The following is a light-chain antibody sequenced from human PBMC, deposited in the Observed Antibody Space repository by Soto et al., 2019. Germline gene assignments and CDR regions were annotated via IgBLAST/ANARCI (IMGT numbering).Light chain of an antibody. J-gene: IGKJ2*01. CDR3: QQYGSSPTYT. Sequence: EIVLTQSPGTLSLSPGERATLSCRASQSVSSSYLAWYQQKLGQAPRLLIYGASSRATGIPDRFSGSGSGTDFTRPISRLEPEDFAVYYCQQYGSSPTYTFGQGTKLEIK. V-gene: IGKV3-20*01. CDR1: QSVSSSY. CDR2: GAS.